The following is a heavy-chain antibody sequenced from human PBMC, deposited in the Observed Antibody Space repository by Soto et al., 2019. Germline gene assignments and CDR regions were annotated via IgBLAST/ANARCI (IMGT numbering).Heavy chain of an antibody. D-gene: IGHD1-26*01. CDR2: ISSGGTNM. CDR3: ARDEWELLSLGLDH. J-gene: IGHJ4*02. CDR1: GFTFSSYE. Sequence: EVQLVESGGGLVQPGGSLRLSCAASGFTFSSYEMNWVRQAPGKGLEWVSYISSGGTNMYYADSVKGRFTISRDNAKSSLYLQMSALRAEDTAVYYCARDEWELLSLGLDHWGQGTLVTVSS. V-gene: IGHV3-48*03.